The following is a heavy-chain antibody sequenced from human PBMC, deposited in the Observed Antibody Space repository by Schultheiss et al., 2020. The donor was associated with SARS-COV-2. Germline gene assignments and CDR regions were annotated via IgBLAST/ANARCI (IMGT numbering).Heavy chain of an antibody. J-gene: IGHJ4*02. V-gene: IGHV1-2*02. D-gene: IGHD4-17*01. CDR2: INPNSGGT. CDR3: ARDDYGDYGFFDY. Sequence: GGSLRLSCKASGYTFTGYYMHWVRQAPGQGLEWMGWINPNSGGTNYAQKFQGSVTMTRDTSTSTAYMELRSLRSDDTAVYYCARDDYGDYGFFDYWGQGTLVTVSS. CDR1: GYTFTGYY.